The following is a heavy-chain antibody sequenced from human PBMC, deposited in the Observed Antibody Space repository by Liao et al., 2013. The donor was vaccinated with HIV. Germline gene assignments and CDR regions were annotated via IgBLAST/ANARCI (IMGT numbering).Heavy chain of an antibody. D-gene: IGHD6-19*01. J-gene: IGHJ3*02. CDR2: ISSSGRY. V-gene: IGHV4-61*01. CDR3: AREPDGAGVLYALDI. CDR1: GGSISSGRYY. Sequence: QVQLQESGPGLVKPSQTLSLTCTVSGGSISSGRYYWSWIRQPPGKGLEWIGYISSSGRYKCNPSLKSRLTMSVDTSKNLLSLNLTSVSSADTAVYYCAREPDGAGVLYALDIWDQGAMITVSA.